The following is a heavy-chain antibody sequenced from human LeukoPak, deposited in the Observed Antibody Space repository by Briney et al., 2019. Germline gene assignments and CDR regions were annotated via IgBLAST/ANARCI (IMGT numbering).Heavy chain of an antibody. J-gene: IGHJ4*02. D-gene: IGHD2-2*01. CDR3: ARDGTSTDDY. CDR1: GYTFSNFG. V-gene: IGHV1-18*01. CDR2: ISGNNDNP. Sequence: ASVRVSCKTSGYTFSNFGINWARQAPGQGLEWMGWISGNNDNPNYGQKFQGRFTVTTDSSTSTAYMELRNLRFDDTAVYYCARDGTSTDDYWGQGTLVTVSS.